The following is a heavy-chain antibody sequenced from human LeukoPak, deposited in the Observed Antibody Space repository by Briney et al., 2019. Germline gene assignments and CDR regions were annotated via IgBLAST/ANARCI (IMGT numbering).Heavy chain of an antibody. J-gene: IGHJ6*02. D-gene: IGHD2-21*01. CDR2: IYPGDSDT. CDR1: GYSFTSYW. Sequence: GESLKISCKGSGYSFTSYWIGWVRQMPGKGLEWMGIIYPGDSDTRYSPSFQGQVTISADKSISTAYLRWSSLKASDTAMYYCARRHIVGYYGMDVWGQGTTVTVSS. V-gene: IGHV5-51*01. CDR3: ARRHIVGYYGMDV.